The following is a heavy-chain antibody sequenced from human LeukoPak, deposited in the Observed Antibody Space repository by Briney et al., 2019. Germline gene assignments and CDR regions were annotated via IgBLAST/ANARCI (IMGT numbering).Heavy chain of an antibody. D-gene: IGHD6-19*01. J-gene: IGHJ4*02. CDR2: INPSGGST. V-gene: IGHV1-46*01. CDR1: GYTFTSYY. CDR3: ARAKVHSSGWGYYFDY. Sequence: ASVKVSCKASGYTFTSYYMHWVRQAPGQGLEWMGIINPSGGSTSYAQKFQGRVTITADKSTSTAYMELSSLRSEDTAVYYCARAKVHSSGWGYYFDYWGQGTLVTVSS.